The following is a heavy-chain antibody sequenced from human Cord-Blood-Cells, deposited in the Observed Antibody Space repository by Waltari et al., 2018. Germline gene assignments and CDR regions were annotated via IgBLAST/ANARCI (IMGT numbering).Heavy chain of an antibody. J-gene: IGHJ5*02. CDR1: GGSISSRNW. V-gene: IGHV4-4*02. Sequence: QVQLQESGPGLVKPSGTLSLTCAVSGGSISSRNWWSWVRQPPGKGLEWIGEIYHSGSTNYNPSLKSRVTISVDKSKNQFSLKLSSVTAADTAVYYCARVGYCSSTSCPLNWFDPWGQGTLVTVSS. D-gene: IGHD2-2*01. CDR2: IYHSGST. CDR3: ARVGYCSSTSCPLNWFDP.